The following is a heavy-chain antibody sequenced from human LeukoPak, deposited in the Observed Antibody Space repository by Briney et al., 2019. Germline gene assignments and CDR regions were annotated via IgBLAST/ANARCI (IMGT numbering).Heavy chain of an antibody. CDR1: GFTFSAHY. Sequence: GGSLRLSCAASGFTFSAHYMSWIRQAPGKGLEWVSYISSSGTTIYYADSVKGRFTISRVNAKNSLYLQMNSLRTEDTAVYYCARGDCSSTSCYYFDYWGQGTLVTVSS. J-gene: IGHJ4*02. CDR3: ARGDCSSTSCYYFDY. D-gene: IGHD2-2*01. V-gene: IGHV3-11*04. CDR2: ISSSGTTI.